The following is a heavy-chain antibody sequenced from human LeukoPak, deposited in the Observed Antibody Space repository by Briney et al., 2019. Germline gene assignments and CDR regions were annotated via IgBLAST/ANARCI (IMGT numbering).Heavy chain of an antibody. CDR1: GFTFSTSA. CDR2: INGDGSWT. CDR3: VSFYETY. D-gene: IGHD2-2*01. V-gene: IGHV3-74*01. Sequence: GGSLRLSCVVSGFTFSTSAMSWVRQAPGKGLVWVSHINGDGSWTTYADSVKGRFTISKDNAKNTVYLQMNNLRAEDTAVYYCVSFYETYWGRGTLVTVSS. J-gene: IGHJ4*02.